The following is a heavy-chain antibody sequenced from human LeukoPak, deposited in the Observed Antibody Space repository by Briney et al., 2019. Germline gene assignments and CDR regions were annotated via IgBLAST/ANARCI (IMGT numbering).Heavy chain of an antibody. CDR3: AKDLARGGSGSYYYYGMDV. CDR1: GFTFSSYG. V-gene: IGHV3-30*18. Sequence: GRSLRLSCAASGFTFSSYGMHWVRQAPGKGLEWVAVISYDGSNKYYADSVKGRFTISRDNSKNTLYLQMNSLRAEDMAVYYCAKDLARGGSGSYYYYGMDVWGQGTTVTVSS. J-gene: IGHJ6*02. CDR2: ISYDGSNK. D-gene: IGHD2-15*01.